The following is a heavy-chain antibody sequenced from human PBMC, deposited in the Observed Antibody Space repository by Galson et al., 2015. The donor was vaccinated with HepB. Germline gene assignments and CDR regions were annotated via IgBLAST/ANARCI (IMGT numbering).Heavy chain of an antibody. V-gene: IGHV1-24*01. CDR1: GYTLTELS. CDR3: ARDHNYGDYMLGHWFDP. CDR2: FDPEDGET. J-gene: IGHJ5*02. D-gene: IGHD4-17*01. Sequence: SVKVSCKVSGYTLTELSMHWVRQAPGKGLEWMGGFDPEDGETIYAQKFQGRVTMTEDTSTDTAYMELSSLRSEDTAVYYCARDHNYGDYMLGHWFDPWGQGTLVTVSS.